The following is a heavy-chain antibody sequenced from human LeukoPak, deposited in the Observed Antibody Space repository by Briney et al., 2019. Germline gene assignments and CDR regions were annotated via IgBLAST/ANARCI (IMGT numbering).Heavy chain of an antibody. CDR1: GGSISSYY. V-gene: IGHV4-59*01. CDR2: ICYSGST. CDR3: ARDGHYYGYFDI. J-gene: IGHJ3*02. Sequence: PSETLSLTCTVSGGSISSYYWSWIRQPPGKGLEWIGYICYSGSTNYNPSLKGRVTISVDTSKNQFSLKLSSVTAADTAVYYCARDGHYYGYFDIWGQGTMVTVSS. D-gene: IGHD3-10*01.